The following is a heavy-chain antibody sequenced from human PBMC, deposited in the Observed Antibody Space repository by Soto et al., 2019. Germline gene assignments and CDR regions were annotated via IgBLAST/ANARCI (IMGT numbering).Heavy chain of an antibody. Sequence: SEKLSLTCFVYGGSLNSYFWTWIRQPPGKGLEWIGEINHSGTSNYNPSLKGRATISIDMSENQFSLRLTSVTDADTAVYYCVRGQWLPLVANWGQGTLVTVSS. J-gene: IGHJ4*02. CDR2: INHSGTS. D-gene: IGHD6-19*01. CDR1: GGSLNSYF. CDR3: VRGQWLPLVAN. V-gene: IGHV4-34*01.